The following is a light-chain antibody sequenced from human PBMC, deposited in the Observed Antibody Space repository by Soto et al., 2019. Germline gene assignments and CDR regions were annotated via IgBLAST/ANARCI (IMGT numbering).Light chain of an antibody. J-gene: IGLJ1*01. V-gene: IGLV2-14*01. Sequence: QSALTQPASVSGSPGQSITISCTGTNSDVGGYDFVSWYQQYPGKAPKLVIYEVSNRPSGVSNRFSGSKSGNTASLTISGLQAEDEADYYCSSYTSSNTLYVFGTGTKLTVL. CDR3: SSYTSSNTLYV. CDR2: EVS. CDR1: NSDVGGYDF.